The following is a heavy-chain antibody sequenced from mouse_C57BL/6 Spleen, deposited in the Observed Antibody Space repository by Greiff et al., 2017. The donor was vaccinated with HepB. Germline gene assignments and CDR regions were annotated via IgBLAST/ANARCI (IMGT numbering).Heavy chain of an antibody. CDR1: GFSLTSYG. CDR2: IWRGGSP. J-gene: IGHJ1*03. CDR3: AKFSLITTVVATDFDV. D-gene: IGHD1-1*01. V-gene: IGHV2-5*01. Sequence: VQRVESGPGLVQPSQSLSITCTVSGFSLTSYGVHWVRQSPGKGLEWLGVIWRGGSPDYNAAFMSRLSITKYNSKSQVFFKMNSLQADDTAIYYCAKFSLITTVVATDFDVWGTGTTVTVSS.